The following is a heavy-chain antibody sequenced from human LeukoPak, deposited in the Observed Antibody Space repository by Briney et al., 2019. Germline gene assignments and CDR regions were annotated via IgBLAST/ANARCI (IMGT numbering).Heavy chain of an antibody. Sequence: GGSLRLSCVVSGFTFSGYGMHWVRQAPGKGLEWVALIWYDGGDKFYADSVKGRFTIARDNSKNTLYLQMNSLRADDTAVYYCGRRGSGSYHVDYWGQGTLVTVSS. CDR1: GFTFSGYG. CDR2: IWYDGGDK. D-gene: IGHD1-26*01. J-gene: IGHJ4*02. CDR3: GRRGSGSYHVDY. V-gene: IGHV3-33*01.